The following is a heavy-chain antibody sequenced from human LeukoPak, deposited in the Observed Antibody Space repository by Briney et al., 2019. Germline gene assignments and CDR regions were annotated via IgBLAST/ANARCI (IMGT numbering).Heavy chain of an antibody. CDR1: GYTFTSYG. Sequence: GASVKVSCKASGYTFTSYGISWVRQAPGQGLEWMGWISAYNGNTNYAQKLQGRVTMTRNTSISTAYMELSSLRSEDTAVYYCVYDYGDYVFDYWGQGTLVTVSS. CDR3: VYDYGDYVFDY. CDR2: ISAYNGNT. V-gene: IGHV1-18*01. J-gene: IGHJ4*02. D-gene: IGHD4-17*01.